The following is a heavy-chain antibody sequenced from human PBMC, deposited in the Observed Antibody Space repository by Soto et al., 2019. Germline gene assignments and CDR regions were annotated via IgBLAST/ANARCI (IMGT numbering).Heavy chain of an antibody. V-gene: IGHV3-66*04. CDR2: IYSGGST. J-gene: IGHJ4*02. CDR1: GFTVSSNY. Sequence: EVQLVESGGGLVQPGGSLRLSCAASGFTVSSNYMSWVRQAPGKGLEWVSVIYSGGSTYYADSVKGRFTISRDNSKNTLYLQMSSLRAEDTAVYYCARLSDPQSPLFVWGQGTLVTVSS. CDR3: ARLSDPQSPLFV.